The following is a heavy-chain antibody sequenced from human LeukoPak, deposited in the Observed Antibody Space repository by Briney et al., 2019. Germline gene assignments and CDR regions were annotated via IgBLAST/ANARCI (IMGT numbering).Heavy chain of an antibody. J-gene: IGHJ4*02. V-gene: IGHV3-23*01. D-gene: IGHD5-12*01. CDR2: ISGSGGST. Sequence: GGSLRLSCAASGFTFSSYAMSWVRQAPGKGLEWVSAISGSGGSTYYADSVKGRFTISRDNSKNTLYLQMGSLRAEDTAVYYCARNGYSGYGFDYWGQGTLVTVSS. CDR3: ARNGYSGYGFDY. CDR1: GFTFSSYA.